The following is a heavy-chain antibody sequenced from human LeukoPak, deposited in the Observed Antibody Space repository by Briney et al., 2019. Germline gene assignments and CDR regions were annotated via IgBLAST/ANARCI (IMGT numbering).Heavy chain of an antibody. CDR2: FDVIDGET. Sequence: GASVKVSCTVSGSSLTELSLYWVRQAPGKGLEWMGGFDVIDGETFYAQKFRGRATMTEDSSADTAYMELRSLTSDDTALYYCAAGRPYSLLDYWGQGTLVTVSS. CDR1: GSSLTELS. J-gene: IGHJ4*02. V-gene: IGHV1-24*01. D-gene: IGHD5-18*01. CDR3: AAGRPYSLLDY.